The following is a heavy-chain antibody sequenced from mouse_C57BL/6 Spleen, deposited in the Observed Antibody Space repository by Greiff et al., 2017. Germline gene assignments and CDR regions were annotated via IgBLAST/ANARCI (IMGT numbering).Heavy chain of an antibody. V-gene: IGHV5-9*01. CDR1: GFTFSSYT. Sequence: EVQLVESGGGLVKPGGSLKLSCAASGFTFSSYTMSWVRQTPEKRLEWVATISGGGGNTYYPDSVKGRFTISRDNAKNTLYLQMSSLRSEDTALYYCAKDYYGSSWGYFDVWGTGTTVTVSS. CDR2: ISGGGGNT. J-gene: IGHJ1*03. CDR3: AKDYYGSSWGYFDV. D-gene: IGHD1-1*01.